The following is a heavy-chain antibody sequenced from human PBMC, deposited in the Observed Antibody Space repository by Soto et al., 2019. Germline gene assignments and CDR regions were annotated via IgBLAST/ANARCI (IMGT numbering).Heavy chain of an antibody. Sequence: GGSLRLSCAASGFTFSSYAMHWVRQAPGKGLEWVAVISYDGSNKYYADSVKGRFTISRDNSKNTLYLQMNSLRAEDTAVYYCARSRYYYDSSGPLDAFDIWAQGTTVTGSS. V-gene: IGHV3-30-3*01. J-gene: IGHJ3*02. D-gene: IGHD3-22*01. CDR2: ISYDGSNK. CDR3: ARSRYYYDSSGPLDAFDI. CDR1: GFTFSSYA.